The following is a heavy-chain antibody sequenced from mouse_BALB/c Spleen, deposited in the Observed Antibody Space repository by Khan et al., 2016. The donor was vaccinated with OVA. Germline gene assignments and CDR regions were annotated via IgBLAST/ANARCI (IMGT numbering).Heavy chain of an antibody. V-gene: IGHV1-7*01. CDR2: YNPSSGYT. CDR3: ARDRINY. J-gene: IGHJ2*01. Sequence: VQLQESGAELAKPGASVKLSCKASGYTFSNYWIQCVKQRLGEGLEWSRYYNPSSGYTYYNQTFNDKATLTTDKSSSTAFMQLSTLTSEDSADYCCARDRINYWGQGTTLTVSS. CDR1: GYTFSNYW. D-gene: IGHD2-14*01.